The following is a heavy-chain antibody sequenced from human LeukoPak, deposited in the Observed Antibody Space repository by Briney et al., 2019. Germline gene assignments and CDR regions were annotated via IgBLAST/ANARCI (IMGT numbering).Heavy chain of an antibody. CDR3: ARPDYYGSGSYAFDI. CDR2: INPNSGGT. V-gene: IGHV1-2*02. Sequence: GASVKVSCKASGYTFTGYHMHWVRQAPGQRLEWMGWINPNSGGTNYAQKFQGRVTMTRDTSISTAYMELSRLRSDDTAVYYCARPDYYGSGSYAFDIWGQGTMVTVSS. J-gene: IGHJ3*02. CDR1: GYTFTGYH. D-gene: IGHD3-10*01.